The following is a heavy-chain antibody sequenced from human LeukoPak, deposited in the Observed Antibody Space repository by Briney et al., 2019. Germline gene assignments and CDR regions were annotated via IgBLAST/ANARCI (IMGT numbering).Heavy chain of an antibody. CDR3: ARDSSGDAVGYFAL. CDR2: ISSIRNYI. Sequence: GGSLRLSCAASKFTFSDYSMSWVRQAPGKGLEWVSSISSIRNYIYYADSVKGRFTVSRDNAKNSLYLQMNSLRAEDTAVYYCARDSSGDAVGYFALWGRGTLVTVSS. J-gene: IGHJ2*01. CDR1: KFTFSDYS. D-gene: IGHD3-22*01. V-gene: IGHV3-21*04.